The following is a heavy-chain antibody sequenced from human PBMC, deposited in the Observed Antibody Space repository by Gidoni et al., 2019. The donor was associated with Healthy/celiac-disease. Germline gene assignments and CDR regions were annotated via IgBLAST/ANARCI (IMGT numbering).Heavy chain of an antibody. CDR1: GYTFTTYY. D-gene: IGHD3-22*01. Sequence: QVQLVQSGAEVKKPGASVKVSCKASGYTFTTYYMHWVRQAPGQGLEWMGIINPSDGSTSYAQKFQGRVTMTRDTSTSTVYMELSSLRSEDTAVYYCARDSYYYDSSGYYSPTPVPPDYWGQGTLVTVSS. CDR2: INPSDGST. CDR3: ARDSYYYDSSGYYSPTPVPPDY. V-gene: IGHV1-46*01. J-gene: IGHJ4*02.